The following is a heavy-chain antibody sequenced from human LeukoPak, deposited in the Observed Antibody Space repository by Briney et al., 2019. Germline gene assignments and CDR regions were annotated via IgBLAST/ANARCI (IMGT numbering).Heavy chain of an antibody. CDR1: GGTFSSYA. V-gene: IGHV1-69*05. CDR2: IIPIFGTA. CDR3: ASGDWNYFDY. J-gene: IGHJ4*02. D-gene: IGHD2-21*01. Sequence: ASVKVSCKASGGTFSSYAISWVRQAPGQGLEWMGGIIPIFGTANYAQKFQGRVTITRVTSASTAYMELSSLRSEDTAVYYCASGDWNYFDYWGQGTLVTVSS.